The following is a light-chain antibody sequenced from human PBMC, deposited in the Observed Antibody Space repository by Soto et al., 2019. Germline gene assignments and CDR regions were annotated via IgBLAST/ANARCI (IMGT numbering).Light chain of an antibody. V-gene: IGKV1-13*02. CDR3: QQFNSYPIT. CDR1: QDIRGA. J-gene: IGKJ5*01. Sequence: AIQVTQSPSSLSASVGDRVTITCRASQDIRGALAWYQKKPGKAPKLLIYDVSTLESGDPSRFSGSGSGTEFTLAISSLQTEDFGTYYCQQFNSYPITFGHGTRLEIK. CDR2: DVS.